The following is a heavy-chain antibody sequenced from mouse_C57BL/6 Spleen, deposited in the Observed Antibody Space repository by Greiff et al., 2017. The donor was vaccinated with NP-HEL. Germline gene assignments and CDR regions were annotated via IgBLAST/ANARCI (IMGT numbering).Heavy chain of an antibody. D-gene: IGHD3-3*01. CDR3: AREGGLYFDY. Sequence: QVQLQQPGAELVRPGSSVKLSCKASGYTFTSYWMDWVKQRPGQGLEWIGNIYPSDSETHYNQKFKDKATLTVDKSSSTAYMQLSSLTSEDSAVYYCAREGGLYFDYWGQGTTLTVSS. CDR1: GYTFTSYW. CDR2: IYPSDSET. J-gene: IGHJ2*01. V-gene: IGHV1-61*01.